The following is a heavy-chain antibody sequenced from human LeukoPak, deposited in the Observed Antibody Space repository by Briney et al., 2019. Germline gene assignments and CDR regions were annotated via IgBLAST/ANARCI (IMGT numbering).Heavy chain of an antibody. CDR1: GGSISSGGYY. V-gene: IGHV4-31*03. CDR3: AKYTDYSKYFAVDH. J-gene: IGHJ4*02. D-gene: IGHD4-11*01. CDR2: IYYSGST. Sequence: KPSETLSLTCTVSGGSISSGGYYWSWIRQHPGKGLEWIGNIYYSGSTFYNPSLKSRLTISVDTSKNQFSLKLRSVTAADTAVYYCAKYTDYSKYFAVDHWGQGTLVTVSS.